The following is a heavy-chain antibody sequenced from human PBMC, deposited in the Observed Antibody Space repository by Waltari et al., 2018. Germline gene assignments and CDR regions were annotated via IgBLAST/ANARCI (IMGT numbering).Heavy chain of an antibody. CDR1: GFTFSSYA. V-gene: IGHV3-23*01. J-gene: IGHJ6*03. D-gene: IGHD2-2*01. CDR2: ISGSGGST. Sequence: EVQLLESGGGLVQPGGSLRLSCAASGFTFSSYAMSWVRQPPGKGLEWVSAISGSGGSTYYADSVKGRFTISRDNAKNTLYLQMNSLRAEDTAVYYCAKAGNAADYYYYMDVWGKGTTVTISS. CDR3: AKAGNAADYYYYMDV.